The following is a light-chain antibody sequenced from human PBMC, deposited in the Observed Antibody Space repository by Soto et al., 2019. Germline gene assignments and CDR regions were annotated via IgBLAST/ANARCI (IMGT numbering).Light chain of an antibody. CDR1: QSVSSN. CDR2: GAS. V-gene: IGKV3-15*01. J-gene: IGKJ1*01. Sequence: EIVMTQSPVTLSVSPEERATLSCRASQSVSSNLAWYQQKPGQAPRLLIYGASTRATGIPARFSGSGSGTEFTLTISSLQSEDFAVYYCQQYNNWPRTFGQGTKVDIK. CDR3: QQYNNWPRT.